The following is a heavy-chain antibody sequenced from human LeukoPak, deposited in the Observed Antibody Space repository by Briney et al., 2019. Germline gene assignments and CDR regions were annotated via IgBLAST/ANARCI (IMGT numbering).Heavy chain of an antibody. CDR1: GFTFDDYG. D-gene: IGHD3-10*01. Sequence: GGSLRLSCAASGFTFDDYGMSWVRQAPGKGLEWVSGINWNGGSTDCADSVKGRFTISRDNAKKSLYLQMNSLRAEDTALYYCARDTHYGSNYWGQGTLVTVSS. V-gene: IGHV3-20*04. CDR3: ARDTHYGSNY. CDR2: INWNGGST. J-gene: IGHJ4*02.